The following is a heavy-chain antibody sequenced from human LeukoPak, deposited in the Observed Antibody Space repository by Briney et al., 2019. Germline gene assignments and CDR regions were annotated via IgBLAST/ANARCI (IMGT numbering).Heavy chain of an antibody. J-gene: IGHJ6*03. V-gene: IGHV3-23*01. CDR3: ARGLGSGTYTDYYMDV. CDR2: IFGNGAGK. D-gene: IGHD3-10*01. Sequence: PGGSLRLSCTASGFTFSTYAMNWVRQAPGKGLEWVSVIFGNGAGKNYAESVKGRFTISRDNSKNTLYLQMNSLRAEDTAVYYCARGLGSGTYTDYYMDVWGKGTTVTVSS. CDR1: GFTFSTYA.